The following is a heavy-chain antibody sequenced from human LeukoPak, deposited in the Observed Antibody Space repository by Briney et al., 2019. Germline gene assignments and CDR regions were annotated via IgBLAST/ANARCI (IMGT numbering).Heavy chain of an antibody. J-gene: IGHJ4*02. D-gene: IGHD5-18*01. Sequence: GGSLRRSCAASGFTVSSNYMSWVRQAPGKGLEWVSVIYSGGSTYYADSVKGRFTISRHNSKNTLYLQMNSLRAEDTAVYYCAKVRQLWPPSYYFDYWGQGTLVTVSS. V-gene: IGHV3-53*04. CDR3: AKVRQLWPPSYYFDY. CDR2: IYSGGST. CDR1: GFTVSSNY.